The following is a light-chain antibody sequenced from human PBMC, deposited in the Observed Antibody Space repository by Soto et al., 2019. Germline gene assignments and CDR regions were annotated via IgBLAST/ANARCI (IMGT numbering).Light chain of an antibody. CDR3: AAWDDSLNAWV. CDR1: SSNIGSNA. V-gene: IGLV1-44*01. Sequence: QPVLTQPPSASGAPGQRVTISCSGSSSNIGSNAVNWYQKFPGTAPKLLIFSNNQRPSGVPDRFSGSKSGISASLAISGLQSEDEADYYCAAWDDSLNAWVFGGGTKLTVL. CDR2: SNN. J-gene: IGLJ3*02.